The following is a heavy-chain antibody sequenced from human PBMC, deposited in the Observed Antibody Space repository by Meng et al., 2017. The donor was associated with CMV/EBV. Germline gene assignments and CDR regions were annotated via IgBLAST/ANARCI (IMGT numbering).Heavy chain of an antibody. D-gene: IGHD1-26*01. CDR1: GGSISSSSYY. Sequence: QLQPQESGPGLVKPSETLSLTCTVSGGSISSSSYYWGWIRQPPGKGLEWIGSIYYSGSTYYNPSLKSRVTISVDTSKNQFSLKLSSVTAADTAVYYCARYSGSYYSYWGQGTLVTVSS. J-gene: IGHJ4*02. CDR3: ARYSGSYYSY. V-gene: IGHV4-39*01. CDR2: IYYSGST.